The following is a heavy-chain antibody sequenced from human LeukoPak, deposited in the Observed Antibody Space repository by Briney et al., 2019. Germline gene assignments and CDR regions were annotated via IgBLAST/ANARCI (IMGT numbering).Heavy chain of an antibody. CDR2: INYSGST. CDR3: ARDYTYYDSSGYPLRGFDY. V-gene: IGHV4-39*07. J-gene: IGHJ4*02. D-gene: IGHD3-22*01. CDR1: GGSINSGTYH. Sequence: SETLSLTCTVSGGSINSGTYHWSWIRQPPGKGLEWIGSINYSGSTYYNPSLKSRVTISVDTSKNQFSLKLSSVTAADTAVYYCARDYTYYDSSGYPLRGFDYWGQGTLVTVSS.